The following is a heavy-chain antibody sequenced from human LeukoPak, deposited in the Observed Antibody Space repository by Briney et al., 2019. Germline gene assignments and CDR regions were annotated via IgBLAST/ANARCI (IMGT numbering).Heavy chain of an antibody. V-gene: IGHV3-48*03. CDR1: GFTFSTYE. J-gene: IGHJ3*01. CDR2: ISSRGTAI. CDR3: ARDMEPDAFDL. Sequence: GGSLRLSCVASGFTFSTYEMNWVRQAPGKGLEWVSYISSRGTAIYYADSVKGRFTISRDIAKTSLYLQMNSLRAEDTAIYYCARDMEPDAFDLWGQGTMVTVSS. D-gene: IGHD1-1*01.